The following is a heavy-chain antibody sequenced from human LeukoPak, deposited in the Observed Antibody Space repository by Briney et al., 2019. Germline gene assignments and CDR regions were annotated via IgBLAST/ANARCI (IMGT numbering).Heavy chain of an antibody. CDR3: ARVAKERVGGVYYFDY. V-gene: IGHV3-13*01. J-gene: IGHJ4*02. Sequence: QPGGSLRLSCAASGFTFSDYDMHWVRQPTGKGLEWVAAIGTAGDTYYTGSVKGRFTISRENAKNSLYLQMNSLRAGDTAVYYCARVAKERVGGVYYFDYWGQGTLVTVSS. CDR1: GFTFSDYD. D-gene: IGHD1-1*01. CDR2: IGTAGDT.